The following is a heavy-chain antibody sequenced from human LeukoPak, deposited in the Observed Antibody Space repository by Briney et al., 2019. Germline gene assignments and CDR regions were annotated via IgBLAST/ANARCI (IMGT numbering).Heavy chain of an antibody. V-gene: IGHV4-31*03. D-gene: IGHD2-15*01. Sequence: SETLSLTCTVSGGSITSGGYYWSWIRQHPGKGLEWIGHVYYSGRTYYNPSLKSRVFISVDASKNQFSLKLSSVTAADMAVYYCARALLPTTYHYGLDVWGQGTTVTVSS. CDR2: VYYSGRT. CDR3: ARALLPTTYHYGLDV. CDR1: GGSITSGGYY. J-gene: IGHJ6*02.